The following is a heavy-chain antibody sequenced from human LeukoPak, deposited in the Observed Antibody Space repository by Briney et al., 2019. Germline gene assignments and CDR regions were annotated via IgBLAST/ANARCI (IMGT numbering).Heavy chain of an antibody. Sequence: SETLSLTCTVSGGSISSSSYYWGWIRQPPGKGLEWIGYIYYSGSTNYNPSLKSRVTISVDTSKNQFSLKLSSVTAADTAVYYCARQSPPGGWFDPWGQGTLVTVSS. V-gene: IGHV4-61*05. J-gene: IGHJ5*02. CDR2: IYYSGST. CDR3: ARQSPPGGWFDP. CDR1: GGSISSSSYY. D-gene: IGHD3-10*01.